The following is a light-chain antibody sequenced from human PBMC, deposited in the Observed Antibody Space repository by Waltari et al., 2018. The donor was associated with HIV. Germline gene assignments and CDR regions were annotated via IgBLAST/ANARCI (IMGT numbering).Light chain of an antibody. Sequence: ENVLTQSPGTLSLSPGERATLPCRASRSLSSNYLTWYQQRPGQAPRLLIYAASTRATAIPDRFSGSGSGTDFTLTISRLEPEDFAVYYCQQYGTSPYTFGQGTKVEI. CDR3: QQYGTSPYT. CDR2: AAS. J-gene: IGKJ2*01. V-gene: IGKV3-20*01. CDR1: RSLSSNY.